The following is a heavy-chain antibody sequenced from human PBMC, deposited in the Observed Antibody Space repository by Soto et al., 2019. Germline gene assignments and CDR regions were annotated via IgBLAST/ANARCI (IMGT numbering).Heavy chain of an antibody. CDR2: IYYSGST. D-gene: IGHD6-13*01. Sequence: SETLSLTCTVSGASISSSSYSWGWIRQPPGKGLEWIGNIYYSGSTYYNPSLRSRVTIFVDTSKNQFSLKLSSVTAADTAVYYCAGRQLVKRNWFDPWGQGTLVTVSS. CDR1: GASISSSSYS. V-gene: IGHV4-39*01. J-gene: IGHJ5*02. CDR3: AGRQLVKRNWFDP.